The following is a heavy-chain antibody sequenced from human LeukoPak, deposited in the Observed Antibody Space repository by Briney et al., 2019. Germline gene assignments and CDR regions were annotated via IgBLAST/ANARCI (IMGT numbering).Heavy chain of an antibody. D-gene: IGHD3-22*01. CDR3: ADSYNYYDSSGYYGLGFH. V-gene: IGHV1-2*02. J-gene: IGHJ4*02. Sequence: ASVKVSCKASGYTFTSYGISWVRQAPGQGLAWMGWINPNSGGTNYAQKFQGRVTMTRDTSISTAYMELSRLRSDDTAVYYCADSYNYYDSSGYYGLGFHWGQGTLVTVSS. CDR1: GYTFTSYG. CDR2: INPNSGGT.